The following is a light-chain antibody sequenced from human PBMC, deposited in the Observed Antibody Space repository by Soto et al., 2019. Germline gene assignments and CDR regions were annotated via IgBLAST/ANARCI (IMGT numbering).Light chain of an antibody. J-gene: IGLJ1*01. CDR1: ESDFATHNS. Sequence: HSALTQPPSVSGSPGQSVTISCTGSESDFATHNSVSWYQQAPGTAPKLIIFEVNNRPSGVPDRFSESKSGNTASLTISGLRPEDEADYYCSSYVSSITSHVFGTGTKVTVL. V-gene: IGLV2-18*02. CDR3: SSYVSSITSHV. CDR2: EVN.